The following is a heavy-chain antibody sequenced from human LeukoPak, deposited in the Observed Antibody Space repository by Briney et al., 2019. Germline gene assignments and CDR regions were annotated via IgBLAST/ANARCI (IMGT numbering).Heavy chain of an antibody. Sequence: GASVKVSCKASGYTFTSYAMHWVRQAPGQRLEWMGWINAGNGNTKYSQKFQGRVTITRDTSASTAYMELSSLRSEDTAVYYCARSTNFGKWELVNYYYYGMAVWGQGTTVTVSS. D-gene: IGHD1-26*01. J-gene: IGHJ6*02. CDR1: GYTFTSYA. CDR2: INAGNGNT. V-gene: IGHV1-3*01. CDR3: ARSTNFGKWELVNYYYYGMAV.